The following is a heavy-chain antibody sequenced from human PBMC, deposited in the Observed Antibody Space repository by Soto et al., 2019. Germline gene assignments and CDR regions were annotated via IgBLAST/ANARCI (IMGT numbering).Heavy chain of an antibody. Sequence: QVQLVDSGGGVVQPGRSLRLSCAASEFTFSRHGMHWVRQAPGKGLQWVGVIWSDGSNEVYADSVKGRFIISRDNSKNILYLQMNSLRAEDTAVYYCARERTFGDNKHNYMDVWGTGITVTVSS. V-gene: IGHV3-33*01. CDR1: EFTFSRHG. D-gene: IGHD3-10*01. CDR3: ARERTFGDNKHNYMDV. CDR2: IWSDGSNE. J-gene: IGHJ6*03.